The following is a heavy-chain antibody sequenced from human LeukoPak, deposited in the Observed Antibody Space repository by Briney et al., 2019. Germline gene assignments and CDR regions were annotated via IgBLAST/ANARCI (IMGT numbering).Heavy chain of an antibody. D-gene: IGHD2-15*01. Sequence: GGSLRLSCAASGFTFNSYTISWVRRAPGKGLEWVSSITSSSSYIYYADSLKGRFTISRDNAKNSLYLQMNSLRAEDTAVCYCARDGEYCSGGSCYYYGMDVWGQGTTVTVSS. V-gene: IGHV3-21*01. CDR1: GFTFNSYT. J-gene: IGHJ6*02. CDR2: ITSSSSYI. CDR3: ARDGEYCSGGSCYYYGMDV.